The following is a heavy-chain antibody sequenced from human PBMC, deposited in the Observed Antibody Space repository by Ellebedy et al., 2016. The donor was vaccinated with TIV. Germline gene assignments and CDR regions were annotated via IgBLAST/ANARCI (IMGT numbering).Heavy chain of an antibody. CDR2: IIPIFGTP. D-gene: IGHD6-13*01. CDR3: AGGTYSSSWYGMDF. CDR1: GCTFSSYS. V-gene: IGHV1-69*06. Sequence: AASVQVSCKASGCTFSSYSMIWVRQAPGQGLEWMGGIIPIFGTPDYAQSFQGRVTITADTSTSTAYMELSSLRSEDTAVYYCAGGTYSSSWYGMDFWGQGTPVTVSS. J-gene: IGHJ4*02.